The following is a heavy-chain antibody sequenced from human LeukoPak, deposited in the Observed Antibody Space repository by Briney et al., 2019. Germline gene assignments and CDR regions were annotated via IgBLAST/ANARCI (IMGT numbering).Heavy chain of an antibody. CDR3: ARDGDKYSSSWYASDYFDY. V-gene: IGHV3-48*01. J-gene: IGHJ4*02. CDR2: ISSSSSTI. CDR1: GFTFSSYS. Sequence: GGSLRLSCAASGFTFSSYSMNWVRQAPGKGLEWVSYISSSSSTIYYADSVKGRFTISRDNANNSLYLQMNSLRAEDTAVYYCARDGDKYSSSWYASDYFDYWGQGTLVTVSS. D-gene: IGHD6-13*01.